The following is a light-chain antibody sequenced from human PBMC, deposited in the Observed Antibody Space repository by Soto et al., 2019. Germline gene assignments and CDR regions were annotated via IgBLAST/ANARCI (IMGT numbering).Light chain of an antibody. CDR3: QYYDSSRT. CDR1: QDVTSTY. CDR2: GAS. J-gene: IGKJ1*01. Sequence: EIVLTQSPYTLSLSPGERATLSCRASQDVTSTYVAWYQQKPGQATMLLIYGASGRARGIAGMFSGSASGTDFPLTISRLEPEDFAVYYCQYYDSSRTFAQGTRVE. V-gene: IGKV3-20*01.